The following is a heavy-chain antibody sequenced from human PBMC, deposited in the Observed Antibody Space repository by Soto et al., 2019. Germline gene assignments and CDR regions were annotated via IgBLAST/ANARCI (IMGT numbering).Heavy chain of an antibody. CDR3: ARTKWQPLQARVEEYSSYYAMDV. J-gene: IGHJ6*02. V-gene: IGHV4-30-2*01. D-gene: IGHD5-12*01. CDR2: IYDSGTT. CDR1: GDSISGGGYS. Sequence: KPSETLSLTCSVSGDSISGGGYSWSWIRQPTGKGREWVGYIYDSGTTYYSPTLKSRVTMSVDRTTNQFSLRLSSVTAADTPVSYCARTKWQPLQARVEEYSSYYAMDVWGQGTTVTVS.